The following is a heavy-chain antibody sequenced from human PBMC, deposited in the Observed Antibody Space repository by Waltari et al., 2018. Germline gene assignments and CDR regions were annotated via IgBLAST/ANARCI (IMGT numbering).Heavy chain of an antibody. CDR2: IYWNDDK. J-gene: IGHJ5*02. Sequence: QITLKESGPTLVKPTQTLTLTCTFSGFSLSTSGVGVGWIRQPPGKALEWLALIYWNDDKRYSPSLKSRLTITKDTSKNPVVLTMTNMDPVDTATYYCARKARYSSSLNWFDPWGQGTLVTVSS. CDR3: ARKARYSSSLNWFDP. CDR1: GFSLSTSGVG. V-gene: IGHV2-5*01. D-gene: IGHD6-13*01.